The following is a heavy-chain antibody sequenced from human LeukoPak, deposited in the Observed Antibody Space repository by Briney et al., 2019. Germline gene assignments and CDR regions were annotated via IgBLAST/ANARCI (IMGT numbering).Heavy chain of an antibody. CDR1: GFAVDDYG. CDR2: ISWNSGST. Sequence: GGSLRPSCAASGFAVDDYGIRWVRQHPGKSLEWVLGISWNSGSTGYADSVKGRFTISRDNAKNSLYLQMNSLRAEDTALYYCAKDVYCSSTSCYRGFDYWGQGTLVTVSS. CDR3: AKDVYCSSTSCYRGFDY. D-gene: IGHD2-2*02. J-gene: IGHJ4*02. V-gene: IGHV3-9*01.